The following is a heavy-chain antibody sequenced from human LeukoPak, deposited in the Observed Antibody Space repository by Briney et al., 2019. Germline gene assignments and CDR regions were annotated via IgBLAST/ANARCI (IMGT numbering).Heavy chain of an antibody. CDR2: IRYDGSIK. V-gene: IGHV3-30*02. CDR3: ARETTAPGNYFDS. Sequence: GGSLRLSCAASGFTFSSYGMHWVRQALGKGLDWVAFIRYDGSIKDHADSVKGRFTISRDNAKNTLYLQMISLRVEDTAVYYCARETTAPGNYFDSWGQGTLVTVSS. J-gene: IGHJ4*02. D-gene: IGHD4-17*01. CDR1: GFTFSSYG.